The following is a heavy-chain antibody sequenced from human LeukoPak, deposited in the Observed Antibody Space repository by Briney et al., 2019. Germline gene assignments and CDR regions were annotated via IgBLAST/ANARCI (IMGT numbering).Heavy chain of an antibody. CDR1: GGSLSGYY. Sequence: SETLSLTCAVYGGSLSGYYWSWIRQHPGKGLEWIGYIYYSGSTYYNPSLKSRVSISVDTSKNQFSLKLSSVTVADTAVYYCARIPLGPDGYNSRWGQGTLVTVSS. CDR2: IYYSGST. J-gene: IGHJ4*02. D-gene: IGHD5-24*01. V-gene: IGHV4-31*11. CDR3: ARIPLGPDGYNSR.